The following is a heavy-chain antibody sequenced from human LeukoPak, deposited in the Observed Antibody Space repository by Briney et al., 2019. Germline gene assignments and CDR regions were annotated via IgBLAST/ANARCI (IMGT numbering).Heavy chain of an antibody. V-gene: IGHV1-3*01. CDR3: ASSRGYDVGGYFDY. Sequence: ASVKVSCTASGYTFTDYYMHWLRQAPGQRPEWMGWINAGNDNTKYSQKFQDRVTITRDTSASTAYMELSSLRSEDTAMYYCASSRGYDVGGYFDYWGQGTLVTVSS. D-gene: IGHD5-12*01. CDR1: GYTFTDYY. CDR2: INAGNDNT. J-gene: IGHJ4*02.